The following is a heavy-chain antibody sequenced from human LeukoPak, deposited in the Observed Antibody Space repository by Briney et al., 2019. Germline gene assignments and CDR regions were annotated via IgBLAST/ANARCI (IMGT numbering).Heavy chain of an antibody. CDR2: VSNSGST. CDR3: AIAARRSASFDY. D-gene: IGHD6-6*01. V-gene: IGHV4-59*07. CDR1: GRYLSYYF. J-gene: IGHJ4*02. Sequence: DPLSLLYTVSGRYLSYYFCTWLRQPPGKGLAWIGYVSNSGSTNYNPSLKSRVTISVDTSKNQFSLKLSSLTPADTAVYYCAIAARRSASFDYWGQGTLVTVSS.